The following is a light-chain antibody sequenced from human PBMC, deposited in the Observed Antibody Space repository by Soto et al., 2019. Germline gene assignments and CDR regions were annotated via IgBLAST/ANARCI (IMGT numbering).Light chain of an antibody. Sequence: DIVMTQSPLSLPVTPGEPASISCRSSQSLLHSVGYNYLDWFVQRPGQSPQLLIYLGSSRASGVPDRFSGSGSGTDFTLKISIVEAEDVGVYYFMQALQTPLTFGGGTKVDIK. J-gene: IGKJ4*01. V-gene: IGKV2-28*01. CDR3: MQALQTPLT. CDR1: QSLLHSVGYNY. CDR2: LGS.